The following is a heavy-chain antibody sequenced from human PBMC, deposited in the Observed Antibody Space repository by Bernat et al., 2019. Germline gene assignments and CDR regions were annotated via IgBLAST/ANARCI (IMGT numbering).Heavy chain of an antibody. Sequence: EVQLVESGGGLVQPGESLRLSCGASGFSFSDHWMNWVRQAPGKGLEWVADISPGGSEKYYVDSVEGRFTISRDSAKNSLYLQMNSLRTEDTAVYYCARDAVPLGMIFDYWGQGALVTVSS. V-gene: IGHV3-7*04. D-gene: IGHD3-16*01. CDR3: ARDAVPLGMIFDY. CDR2: ISPGGSEK. J-gene: IGHJ4*02. CDR1: GFSFSDHW.